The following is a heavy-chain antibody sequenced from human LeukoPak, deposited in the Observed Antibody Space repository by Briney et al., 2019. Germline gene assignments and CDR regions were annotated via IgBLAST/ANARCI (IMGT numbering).Heavy chain of an antibody. CDR2: ITRAGTT. V-gene: IGHV3-23*01. CDR1: GFTFSSYA. J-gene: IGHJ4*02. CDR3: ARDYYYDSSGYYSFDY. Sequence: GGSLRLSCAASGFTFSSYAMSWVRQAPGKGLGWVSAITRAGTTYYADSVKGRFTISRDNAKNSLYLQMNSLRAEDTAVYYCARDYYYDSSGYYSFDYWGQGTLVTVSS. D-gene: IGHD3-22*01.